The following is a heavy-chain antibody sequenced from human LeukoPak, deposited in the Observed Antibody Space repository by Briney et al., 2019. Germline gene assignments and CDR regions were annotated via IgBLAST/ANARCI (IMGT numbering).Heavy chain of an antibody. CDR1: GGSISSSRFY. D-gene: IGHD3-3*01. Sequence: PSETLSLTCIVSGGSISSSRFYWGWIRQPPGKGLEWIGTIYYSGSTYYNPSLKSRVTISVDTSKNQFSLKLSSVTAADTAVYYCARGRADFWSGYLGRLDYWGQGTLVTVSS. CDR2: IYYSGST. J-gene: IGHJ4*02. V-gene: IGHV4-39*07. CDR3: ARGRADFWSGYLGRLDY.